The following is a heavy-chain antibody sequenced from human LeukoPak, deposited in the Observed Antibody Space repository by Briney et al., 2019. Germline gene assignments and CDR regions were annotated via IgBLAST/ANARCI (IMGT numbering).Heavy chain of an antibody. D-gene: IGHD3-10*01. CDR2: SKSKSDGGTT. J-gene: IGHJ4*02. V-gene: IGHV3-15*01. CDR3: TTDTMVRGVIYY. CDR1: GFTFRNAW. Sequence: GGSLRLSCAASGFTFRNAWMSWVRQAPGKGLEWVGRSKSKSDGGTTEYAAPVKGRFSIARDDSKKTLFLQMNSLKTEDTAVYYCTTDTMVRGVIYYWGQGTLVTVSS.